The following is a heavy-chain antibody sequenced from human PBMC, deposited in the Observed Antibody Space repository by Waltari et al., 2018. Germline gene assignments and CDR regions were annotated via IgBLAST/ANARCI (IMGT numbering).Heavy chain of an antibody. CDR2: IKKDGSEE. J-gene: IGHJ3*02. V-gene: IGHV3-7*01. CDR3: ARDQWFAFDI. Sequence: EVQLVESGGGLVQPGGSLRLSCAASGFTLSSYWMSWVRQAPGKGLEWVANIKKDGSEEYYVDSVRGRFTISRDNAKNSLYLQMNSLRPEDTAVYYSARDQWFAFDIWGQGTMVTVSS. D-gene: IGHD3-22*01. CDR1: GFTLSSYW.